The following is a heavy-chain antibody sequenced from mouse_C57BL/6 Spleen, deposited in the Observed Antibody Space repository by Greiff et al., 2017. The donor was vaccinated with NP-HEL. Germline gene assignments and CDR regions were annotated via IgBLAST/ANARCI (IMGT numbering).Heavy chain of an antibody. J-gene: IGHJ4*01. CDR3: AKHRGSDYDYYAMDY. V-gene: IGHV2-9*01. CDR2: IWGGGST. CDR1: GFSLTSYG. D-gene: IGHD2-4*01. Sequence: VKLMESGPGLVAPSQSLSITCTVSGFSLTSYGVDWVRQPPGKGLELLGVIWGGGSTNYNSALMSRLSISKDNSKSQVFLKMNSLQTEDTAMYYWAKHRGSDYDYYAMDYWGQGTSVTVSS.